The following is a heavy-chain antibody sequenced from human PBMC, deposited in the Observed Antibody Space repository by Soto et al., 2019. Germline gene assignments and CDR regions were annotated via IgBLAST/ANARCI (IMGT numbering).Heavy chain of an antibody. J-gene: IGHJ6*02. Sequence: QVQLQESGPGLVKPSQTLSLTCTVSGGSISSGSYYWSWIRQHPGKGLEWIGYIHYSGSSYYHPSLKSRLTISLDTSKNHFSLKLSSVTAADTAVYYCARGVVRGRNYYGLDVWGQGTTVTVSS. CDR1: GGSISSGSYY. CDR3: ARGVVRGRNYYGLDV. V-gene: IGHV4-31*03. D-gene: IGHD3-10*01. CDR2: IHYSGSS.